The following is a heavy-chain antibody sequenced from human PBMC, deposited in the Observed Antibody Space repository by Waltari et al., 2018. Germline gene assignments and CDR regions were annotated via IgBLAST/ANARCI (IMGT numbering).Heavy chain of an antibody. J-gene: IGHJ4*02. CDR2: INPNSVGT. CDR3: ASDHTIVGAPSD. V-gene: IGHV1-2*07. CDR1: GYTFTGYY. Sequence: QVQLVQSGAEVKKPGASVKVSCKASGYTFTGYYMHWVRQAPGQGLEWMGCINPNSVGTNYAHKFQGRVTMTRDTSISTAYMELSRLRSDDTAVYYCASDHTIVGAPSDWGQGTLVTVSS. D-gene: IGHD1-26*01.